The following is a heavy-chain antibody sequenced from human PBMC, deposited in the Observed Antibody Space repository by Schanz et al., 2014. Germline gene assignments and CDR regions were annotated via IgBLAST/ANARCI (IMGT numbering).Heavy chain of an antibody. Sequence: EVQLLESGGGLVQPGGSLRLSCAASGFTFSSYAMSWVRQAPGKGLEWVSGISGSGGSTYYADSVKGRFTISRDNSKNTLYLQMSSLRAEDTAIYYCAKDSTHIDIVLVPTAIDYWGQGTLVTVSS. CDR3: AKDSTHIDIVLVPTAIDY. CDR1: GFTFSSYA. J-gene: IGHJ4*02. CDR2: ISGSGGST. V-gene: IGHV3-23*01. D-gene: IGHD2-2*01.